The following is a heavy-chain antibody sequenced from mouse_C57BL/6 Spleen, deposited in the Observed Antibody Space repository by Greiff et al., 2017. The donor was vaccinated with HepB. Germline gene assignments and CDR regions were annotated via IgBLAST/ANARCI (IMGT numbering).Heavy chain of an antibody. CDR2: ISNGGGST. CDR1: GFTFSDYY. V-gene: IGHV5-12*01. Sequence: EVMLVESGGGLVQPGGSLKLSCAASGFTFSDYYMYWVRQTPEKRLEWVAYISNGGGSTYYPDTVKGRFTISRDNAKNTLYLQMSRLKSEDTAMYYCARLDSSCPLSYWGQGTLVTVSA. J-gene: IGHJ3*01. D-gene: IGHD3-2*02. CDR3: ARLDSSCPLSY.